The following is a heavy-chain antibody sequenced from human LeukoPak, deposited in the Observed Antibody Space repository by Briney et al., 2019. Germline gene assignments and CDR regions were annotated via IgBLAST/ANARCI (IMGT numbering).Heavy chain of an antibody. V-gene: IGHV1-46*01. Sequence: ASVKASCKASGYTFTSYYIHWVRQAPGQGLEWMGIIDPSGGSTNYAQKFQGRVTVTRDTSTSTVYMELSSLRSEDTAVYYCARGSDSSGYYHLNWFDPWGQGTLVTVSS. CDR3: ARGSDSSGYYHLNWFDP. D-gene: IGHD3-22*01. CDR2: IDPSGGST. CDR1: GYTFTSYY. J-gene: IGHJ5*02.